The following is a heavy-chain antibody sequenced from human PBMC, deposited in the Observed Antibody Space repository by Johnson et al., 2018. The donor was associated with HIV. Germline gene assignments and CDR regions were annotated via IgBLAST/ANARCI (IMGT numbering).Heavy chain of an antibody. J-gene: IGHJ3*01. Sequence: VQLVESGGGLVQPGGSLRLSCAASGFTFDDYAMHWVRQAPGKGLEWVSSIGWNSGTIGYADSVKGRFTISRDNSKNTVYLQMDSLRGEDTAVYYCAKDNVEMATISWGQGTMVTVSS. D-gene: IGHD5-24*01. CDR1: GFTFDDYA. CDR2: IGWNSGTI. V-gene: IGHV3-9*01. CDR3: AKDNVEMATIS.